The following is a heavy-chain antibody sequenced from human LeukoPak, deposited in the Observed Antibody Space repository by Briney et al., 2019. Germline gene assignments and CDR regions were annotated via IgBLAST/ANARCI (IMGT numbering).Heavy chain of an antibody. V-gene: IGHV3-23*01. Sequence: GGSLRLSCAASGFTFSSYAMSWVRQAPGKGLEWVSAISGSGGSTYYADSVKGRFTISRDNSKNTLYLQMNSLRAEDTAVYYCARGRVGAVSNWFDPWGQGTLVTVSS. D-gene: IGHD1-26*01. J-gene: IGHJ5*02. CDR2: ISGSGGST. CDR1: GFTFSSYA. CDR3: ARGRVGAVSNWFDP.